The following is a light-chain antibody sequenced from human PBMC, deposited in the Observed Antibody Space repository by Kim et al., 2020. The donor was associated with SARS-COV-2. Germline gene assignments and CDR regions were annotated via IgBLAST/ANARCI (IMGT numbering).Light chain of an antibody. CDR3: QQRYNWPRT. Sequence: LSPGERASLSCRASQSVSCFLSSYQQKPVQAPRLLIYDASNRASGIPARFSGSGSGTDFTLTISSLGPEDSAVYYCQQRYNWPRTFGQGTKVEIK. CDR2: DAS. V-gene: IGKV3-11*01. J-gene: IGKJ1*01. CDR1: QSVSCF.